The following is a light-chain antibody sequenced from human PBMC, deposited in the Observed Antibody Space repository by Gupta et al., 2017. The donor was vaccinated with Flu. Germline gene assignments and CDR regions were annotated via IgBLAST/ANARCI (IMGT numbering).Light chain of an antibody. Sequence: IKMNQSPSSMSDSVDEGFPITFQASHDIRKSVRCYEQKPGKAPKVLINEAAKLEIGAPRRFSGRGSGKDCTSTNSSLQAEDFSTYDCQQYAQCPGSFG. CDR2: EAA. V-gene: IGKV1-33*01. CDR3: QQYAQCPGS. CDR1: HDIRKS. J-gene: IGKJ2*01.